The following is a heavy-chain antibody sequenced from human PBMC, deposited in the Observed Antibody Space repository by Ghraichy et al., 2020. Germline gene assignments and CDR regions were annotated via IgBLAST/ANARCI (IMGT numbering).Heavy chain of an antibody. CDR2: IKSKTDGGTT. J-gene: IGHJ6*02. V-gene: IGHV3-15*01. Sequence: GGSLRLSCAASGFTFSNARMSWVRQAPGKGLEWVGSIKSKTDGGTTDYAAPGKGRFTISRDDSKNTLHMQMNSLKTEDTAVYYCTTGAGYCSSTSCYTPYYYYCMGVWGQGTTVTVSS. CDR3: TTGAGYCSSTSCYTPYYYYCMGV. D-gene: IGHD2-2*02. CDR1: GFTFSNAR.